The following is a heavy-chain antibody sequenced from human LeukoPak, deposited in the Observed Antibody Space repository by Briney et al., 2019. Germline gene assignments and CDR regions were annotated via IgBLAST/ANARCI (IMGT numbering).Heavy chain of an antibody. J-gene: IGHJ5*02. Sequence: GASVKVSCKASGYTFTSYYMHWVRQAPGQGLEWMGWINPNSGGTNYAQKFQGRVTMARDTSIRTAYMELSSLRSDDTAVYYCARRGHIEAVAMNWFDPWGQGTPVTVSP. CDR2: INPNSGGT. V-gene: IGHV1-2*02. CDR3: ARRGHIEAVAMNWFDP. CDR1: GYTFTSYY. D-gene: IGHD2-2*01.